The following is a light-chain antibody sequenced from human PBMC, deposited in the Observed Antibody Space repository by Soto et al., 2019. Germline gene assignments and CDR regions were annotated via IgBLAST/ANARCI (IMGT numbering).Light chain of an antibody. CDR3: QQYNSYPWT. J-gene: IGKJ1*01. CDR1: QSISSR. Sequence: DIQMTQSPSTLSASVGDRVTITCRASQSISSRLAWYQQKPGKAPKLLIYTASSLESGVPSRFSGSGSGTEFTLTISSLQPDDFATYYCQQYNSYPWTFGQGTKVEIK. CDR2: TAS. V-gene: IGKV1-5*03.